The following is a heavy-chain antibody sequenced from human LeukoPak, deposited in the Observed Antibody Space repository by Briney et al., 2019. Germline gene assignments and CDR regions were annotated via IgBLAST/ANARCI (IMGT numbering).Heavy chain of an antibody. CDR2: ISAYNGNT. CDR3: ARDFPAYYYGSGSSFDY. V-gene: IGHV1-18*01. D-gene: IGHD3-10*01. Sequence: ASVKVSCKASGYTFTSYGISWVRQAPGQGLEWMGWISAYNGNTNYAQKLQGRVTMTTDTSTGTAYMELRSLRSDDTAVYYCARDFPAYYYGSGSSFDYWGQGTLVTVSS. J-gene: IGHJ4*02. CDR1: GYTFTSYG.